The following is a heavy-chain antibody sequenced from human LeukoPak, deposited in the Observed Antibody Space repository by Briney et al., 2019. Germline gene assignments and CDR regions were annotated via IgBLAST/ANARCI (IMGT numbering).Heavy chain of an antibody. D-gene: IGHD3-22*01. CDR2: ISAYNGNT. CDR1: GYTFTNYG. J-gene: IGHJ6*02. Sequence: ASVKVSSKASGYTFTNYGINWVRQAPGQGLEWMGWISAYNGNTNYAHKLQGRVTMTIDTSTDTAYMELTSLRSDDTAVYYCARRLTDSSGYYPYYYYGMDVWGQGTTVTVSS. CDR3: ARRLTDSSGYYPYYYYGMDV. V-gene: IGHV1-18*04.